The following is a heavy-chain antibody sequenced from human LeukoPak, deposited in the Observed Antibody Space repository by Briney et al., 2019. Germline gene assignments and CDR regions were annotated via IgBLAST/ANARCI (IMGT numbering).Heavy chain of an antibody. CDR2: INPNSGGT. D-gene: IGHD3-9*01. CDR1: GYTFTGYY. J-gene: IGHJ5*02. CDR3: ARGAADYDILTAPRWDNWFDP. V-gene: IGHV1-2*04. Sequence: ASVKVSCKASGYTFTGYYMHWVRQAPGQGLEWMGWINPNSGGTNYAQKFQGWVTMTRDTSISTAYMELSRLRSDDTAVYYCARGAADYDILTAPRWDNWFDPWGQGTLVTVSS.